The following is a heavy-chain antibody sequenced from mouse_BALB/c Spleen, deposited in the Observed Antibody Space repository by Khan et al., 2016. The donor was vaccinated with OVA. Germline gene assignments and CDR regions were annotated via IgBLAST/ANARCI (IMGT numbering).Heavy chain of an antibody. CDR1: GYTFINYW. Sequence: VQLQESGAELAKPGASVKMSCKASGYTFINYWILWVKQRPGQGLVWIGYINPSTGYTDYNQNFKDKATLTADKSSSTAYMQLSSLTSEDSAGYYSARRGLRWDFDYWGQGTTLTVSS. J-gene: IGHJ2*01. CDR3: ARRGLRWDFDY. D-gene: IGHD1-1*01. V-gene: IGHV1-7*01. CDR2: INPSTGYT.